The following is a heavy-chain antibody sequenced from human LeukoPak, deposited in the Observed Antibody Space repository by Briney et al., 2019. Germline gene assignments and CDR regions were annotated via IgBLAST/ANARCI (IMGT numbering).Heavy chain of an antibody. CDR2: TRNKANSYTT. D-gene: IGHD3-10*01. Sequence: GGSLRLSRAASGFTFSDHYMDWVRQAPGKGLEWVGRTRNKANSYTTEYAASVKGRFTISRDDSKNSLYLQMNSLKTEGTAVYYCARGPGFGWGQGTLVTVSS. CDR1: GFTFSDHY. CDR3: ARGPGFG. J-gene: IGHJ4*02. V-gene: IGHV3-72*01.